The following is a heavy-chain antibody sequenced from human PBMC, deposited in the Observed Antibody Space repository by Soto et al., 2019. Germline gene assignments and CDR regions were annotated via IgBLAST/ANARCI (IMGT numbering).Heavy chain of an antibody. CDR2: INAGNGNT. J-gene: IGHJ5*02. V-gene: IGHV1-3*01. CDR3: ARGLILYYDFWSASHGWFDP. D-gene: IGHD3-3*01. Sequence: QVQLVQSGAEVKKPGASVKVSCKASGYTFTSYAMHWVRQAPGQRLEWMGWINAGNGNTKYSQKFQGRVTITRDTSASTAYTELSSLRSEDTAMYYCARGLILYYDFWSASHGWFDPWGQGTLVTVSS. CDR1: GYTFTSYA.